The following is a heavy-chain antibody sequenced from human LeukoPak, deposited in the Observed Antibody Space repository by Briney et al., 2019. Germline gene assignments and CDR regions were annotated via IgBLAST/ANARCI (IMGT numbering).Heavy chain of an antibody. J-gene: IGHJ6*03. CDR1: GFTFSSYA. V-gene: IGHV3-64*01. CDR3: ARDAPFQYYYDSSGYLPMDV. D-gene: IGHD3-22*01. Sequence: GGSLRLSCAASGFTFSSYAMHWVRQAPGKGLEYVSAVSSNGGSTYYANSVKGRFTISRDNSKNTLYLQMGSLRAENMAVYYCARDAPFQYYYDSSGYLPMDVWGKGTTVTVSS. CDR2: VSSNGGST.